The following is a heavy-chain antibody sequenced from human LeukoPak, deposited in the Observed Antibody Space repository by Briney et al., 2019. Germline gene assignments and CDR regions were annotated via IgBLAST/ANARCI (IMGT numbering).Heavy chain of an antibody. D-gene: IGHD2-2*01. J-gene: IGHJ6*03. CDR2: IYYSGST. CDR3: ARGDAPPVYYYYYYSDV. V-gene: IGHV4-59*01. Sequence: SETLSLTCTVPGGSISSDYWSSLRQPPGKGLEWIGYIYYSGSTNYNPSLKSRVTISVDTSKNQFSLKLSSVTTADTAVYYYARGDAPPVYYYYYYSDVWGKGTTVTVSS. CDR1: GGSISSDY.